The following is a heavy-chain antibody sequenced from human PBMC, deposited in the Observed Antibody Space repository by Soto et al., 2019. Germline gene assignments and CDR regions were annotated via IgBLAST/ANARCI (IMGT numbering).Heavy chain of an antibody. CDR2: INSDGSST. CDR3: VRTSLVVAAATREDY. Sequence: EVQLVESGGGLVQPGGSLRLSCAASGFTFSSYWMHWVRQAPGKGRVWVSRINSDGSSTSYADSVKGRFTISRDNAKNTLYLPMNRLRAEDTAVYYCVRTSLVVAAATREDYWGQGTLVTVSS. D-gene: IGHD2-15*01. J-gene: IGHJ4*02. CDR1: GFTFSSYW. V-gene: IGHV3-74*01.